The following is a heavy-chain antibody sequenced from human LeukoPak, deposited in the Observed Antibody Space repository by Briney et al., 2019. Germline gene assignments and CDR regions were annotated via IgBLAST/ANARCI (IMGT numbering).Heavy chain of an antibody. CDR2: MNPNSGNT. CDR1: GYTFTSYD. J-gene: IGHJ6*03. CDR3: ARAPYCGGDCYSHYYYYMDV. Sequence: ASVKVSCKASGYTFTSYDINWVRQATGQGLEWMGWMNPNSGNTGYAQKFQGRVTITRNTSISTAYMELSGLRSEDTAVYYCARAPYCGGDCYSHYYYYMDVWGKGTTVTVSS. D-gene: IGHD2-21*02. V-gene: IGHV1-8*03.